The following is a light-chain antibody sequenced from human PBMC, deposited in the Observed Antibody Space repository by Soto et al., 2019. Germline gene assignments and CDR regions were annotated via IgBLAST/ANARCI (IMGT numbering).Light chain of an antibody. Sequence: QSVLTQPASMSGSPGQSITISCTGTSSDVGYNNFVSWYRHHPGKAPTLVIYEVNKRPSGISNRFSGSKSGNTASLTISGLQADDEAEYYCCSHTSINVVLFGRGTKLTVL. J-gene: IGLJ2*01. CDR2: EVN. V-gene: IGLV2-14*01. CDR3: CSHTSINVVL. CDR1: SSDVGYNNF.